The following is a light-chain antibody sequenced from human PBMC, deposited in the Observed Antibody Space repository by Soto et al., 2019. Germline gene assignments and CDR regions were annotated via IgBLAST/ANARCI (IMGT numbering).Light chain of an antibody. CDR3: QQYNSWPLT. CDR2: RAS. J-gene: IGKJ4*01. V-gene: IGKV3-15*01. CDR1: QSVNSD. Sequence: ETVMTQSPATLSVSPGERATLACRASQSVNSDVAWYQQKRGQAPRLLIFRASTRASGVPARFSGSGSATEFTLTISSLQSEDFAVYYCQQYNSWPLTFGGGTKVEIK.